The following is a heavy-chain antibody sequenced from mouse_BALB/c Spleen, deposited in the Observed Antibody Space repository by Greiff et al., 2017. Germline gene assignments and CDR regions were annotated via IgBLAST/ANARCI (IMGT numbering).Heavy chain of an antibody. V-gene: IGHV1S56*01. D-gene: IGHD2-4*01. J-gene: IGHJ1*01. CDR3: ARGGITTPWYFDV. CDR1: GYTFTSYY. Sequence: VQRVESGPELVKPGASVRISCKASGYTFTSYYIHWVKQRPGQGLEWIGWIYPGNVNTKYNEKFKGKATLTADKSSSTAYMQLSSLTSEDSAVYFCARGGITTPWYFDVWGAGTTVTVSS. CDR2: IYPGNVNT.